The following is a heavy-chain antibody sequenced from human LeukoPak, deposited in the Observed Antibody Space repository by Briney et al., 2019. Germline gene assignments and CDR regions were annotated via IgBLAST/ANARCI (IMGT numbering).Heavy chain of an antibody. D-gene: IGHD3-22*01. J-gene: IGHJ4*02. V-gene: IGHV4-34*01. CDR3: ARHYDSSAYWYYFGY. CDR1: GGSFSGYY. CDR2: INHSGST. Sequence: PSETLSLTCAVYGGSFSGYYWSWIRQPPGKGLEWIGEINHSGSTNYNPSLKSRVTISVDTSKNQFSLKLSSVTAADTAVYYCARHYDSSAYWYYFGYWGQGTLVTVSS.